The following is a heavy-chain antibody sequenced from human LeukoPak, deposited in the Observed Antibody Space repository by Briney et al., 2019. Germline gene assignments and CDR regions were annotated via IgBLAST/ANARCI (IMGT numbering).Heavy chain of an antibody. Sequence: GGSLRLSCAASGFTFSSYGMHWVRQAPGKGLEWVAVISYDGSNKYYADSVKGRFTISRDNSKNTLYLQMNSLRPEDTAVYYCAKEGYSSGWSYYFDYWGQGTLVTVSS. J-gene: IGHJ4*02. D-gene: IGHD6-19*01. V-gene: IGHV3-30*18. CDR2: ISYDGSNK. CDR1: GFTFSSYG. CDR3: AKEGYSSGWSYYFDY.